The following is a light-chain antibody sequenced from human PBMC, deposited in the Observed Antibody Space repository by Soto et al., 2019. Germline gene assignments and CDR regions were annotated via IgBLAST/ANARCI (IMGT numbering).Light chain of an antibody. CDR2: WAS. CDR3: QQYYSTPPT. J-gene: IGKJ5*01. CDR1: QNIFFNSDNKNY. Sequence: DIVMTQSPDSLAVSLGERATINCKSSQNIFFNSDNKNYFAWYQQKPGQPPKLLIYWASTRESGVPDRFSGSGSGTDFTLTISSLQAEDVAVYYCQQYYSTPPTFGQGTRLEIK. V-gene: IGKV4-1*01.